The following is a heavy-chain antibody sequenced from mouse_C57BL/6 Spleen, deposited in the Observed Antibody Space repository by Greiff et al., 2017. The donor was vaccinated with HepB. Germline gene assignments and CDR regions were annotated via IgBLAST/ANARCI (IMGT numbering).Heavy chain of an antibody. J-gene: IGHJ3*01. CDR2: IDPETGGT. V-gene: IGHV1-15*01. CDR3: TRGSNYGAFAY. Sequence: VKLMESGAELVRPGASVTLSCKASGYTFTDYEMHWVKQTPVHGLEWIGAIDPETGGTAYNQKFKGKAILTADKSSSTAYMELRSLTSEDSAVYYCTRGSNYGAFAYWGQGTLVTVSA. D-gene: IGHD2-5*01. CDR1: GYTFTDYE.